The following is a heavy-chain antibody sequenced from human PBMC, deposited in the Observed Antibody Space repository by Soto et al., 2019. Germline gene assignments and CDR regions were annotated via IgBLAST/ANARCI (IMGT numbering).Heavy chain of an antibody. CDR1: GYTFTSYG. Sequence: ASVKVSCKASGYTFTSYGIHWWVQPPGKRLQGMGWVNAANGDTKYSPKFQGRVAITRDTSASTAYMELSSLRSEDTAVYYCVRRHVSATGIDWFDPWGQRTLVTVSS. J-gene: IGHJ5*02. CDR3: VRRHVSATGIDWFDP. CDR2: VNAANGDT. V-gene: IGHV1-3*01. D-gene: IGHD6-13*01.